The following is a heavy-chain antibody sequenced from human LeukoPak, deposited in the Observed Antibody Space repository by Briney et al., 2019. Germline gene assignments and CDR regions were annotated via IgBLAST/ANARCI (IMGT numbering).Heavy chain of an antibody. CDR2: IWYDGNNK. V-gene: IGHV3-33*08. J-gene: IGHJ6*02. Sequence: GGSLRPSCAASGFTFSSYAMHWVRQAPGKGLEWVAVIWYDGNNKYYADFVKGRFTISRDNSKNTLYLQMNSLRAEDTAVYNCARDRGSREDGMDVWGQGTTVTVSS. CDR1: GFTFSSYA. CDR3: ARDRGSREDGMDV. D-gene: IGHD1-26*01.